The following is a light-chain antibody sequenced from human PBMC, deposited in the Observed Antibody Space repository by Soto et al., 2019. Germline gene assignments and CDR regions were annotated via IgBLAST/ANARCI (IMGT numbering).Light chain of an antibody. Sequence: EIVLTQSPGTLSLSPGERATLSCRASQSVSVNSLAWYQQKGGQAPRLLIYAASTRATGVPDRFSGTGSGTDFALTISRLETDDYAVYYCQQYGGSPTLGPGTKVDI. CDR2: AAS. J-gene: IGKJ3*01. V-gene: IGKV3-20*01. CDR1: QSVSVNS. CDR3: QQYGGSPT.